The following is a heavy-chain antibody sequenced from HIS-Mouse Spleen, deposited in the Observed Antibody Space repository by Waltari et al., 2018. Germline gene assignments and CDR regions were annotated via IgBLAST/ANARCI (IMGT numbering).Heavy chain of an antibody. J-gene: IGHJ4*02. D-gene: IGHD6-13*01. CDR3: ARGPYSSFDY. Sequence: QVQLVESGGGVVQPGRSLRLSCAASGFTFSSYAMHWVRQAPGKGLEWVAVISYDGRNKYYADSVKGRFTISRDNSKNTLYLQMNSLRAEDTAVYYCARGPYSSFDYWGQGTLVTVSS. V-gene: IGHV3-30*04. CDR2: ISYDGRNK. CDR1: GFTFSSYA.